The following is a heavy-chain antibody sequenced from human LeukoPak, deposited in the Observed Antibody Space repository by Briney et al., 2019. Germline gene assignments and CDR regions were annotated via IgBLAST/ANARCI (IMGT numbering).Heavy chain of an antibody. J-gene: IGHJ4*02. D-gene: IGHD3-22*01. V-gene: IGHV6-1*01. Sequence: SQTLSLTCAISGDSVSSNSAAWNWIRQSPSRGLEWLGRTYYRSKWYNDYAVSVKSRIAINPDTSKNQFSLQLNSVTPEGTAVYYCASSDNSGHLLAYWGQGTLVTVSS. CDR2: TYYRSKWYN. CDR1: GDSVSSNSAA. CDR3: ASSDNSGHLLAY.